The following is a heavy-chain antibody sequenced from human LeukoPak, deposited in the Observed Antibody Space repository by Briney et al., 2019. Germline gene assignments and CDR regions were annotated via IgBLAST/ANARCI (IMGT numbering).Heavy chain of an antibody. CDR2: ISGSGGST. J-gene: IGHJ4*02. D-gene: IGHD2/OR15-2a*01. CDR3: ARDNRFFGHLVDY. Sequence: GGSLRLSCAASGFTFSSYAMSWVRQAPGKGLEWVSAISGSGGSTYYADSVKGRFSISRDNDNNTLYLQMNSLRAEDTAVYYCARDNRFFGHLVDYWGQGALVTVSS. CDR1: GFTFSSYA. V-gene: IGHV3-23*01.